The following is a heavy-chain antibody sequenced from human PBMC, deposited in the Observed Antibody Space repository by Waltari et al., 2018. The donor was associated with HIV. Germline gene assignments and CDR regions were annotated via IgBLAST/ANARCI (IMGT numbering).Heavy chain of an antibody. CDR2: IKHDGSEK. V-gene: IGHV3-7*01. D-gene: IGHD6-6*01. J-gene: IGHJ4*02. CDR3: ARRVGSSSGGDY. CDR1: GFIVSSYW. Sequence: EVHLVESGGDLVQPGGSLRLSCVASGFIVSSYWMSWVRKAPGKGLEWVANIKHDGSEKYYVDAVKCRFTISRDNGKNSVYLQMNSLRVEDTAVYYCARRVGSSSGGDYWGQGTLVTVSS.